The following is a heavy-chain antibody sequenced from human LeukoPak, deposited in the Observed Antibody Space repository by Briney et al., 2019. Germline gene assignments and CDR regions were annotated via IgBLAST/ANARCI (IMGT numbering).Heavy chain of an antibody. J-gene: IGHJ5*02. D-gene: IGHD6-6*01. CDR2: INPSGGST. Sequence: GASVKVSCKASGYTFTGYYIHWVRQAPGQGLEGMGIINPSGGSTSYAQKFQGRVTMTEDTSTDTAYMELSSLRSEDTAVYYCATDSSIAARGLNWFDPWGQGTLVTVSS. CDR1: GYTFTGYY. V-gene: IGHV1-46*01. CDR3: ATDSSIAARGLNWFDP.